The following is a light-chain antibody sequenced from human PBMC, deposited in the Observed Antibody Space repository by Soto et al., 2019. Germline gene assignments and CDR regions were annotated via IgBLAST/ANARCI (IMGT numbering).Light chain of an antibody. V-gene: IGLV1-44*01. CDR1: SSNIGSNT. Sequence: QSVLTQPPSASGTPGQRVTISCSRSSSNIGSNTVNWYQQLPGTAPKLLIHANNQRPSGVPDRFSGSKSGTSASLAISWLQSEEADYYCAAWDDSLNGYVFGTGTKVTVL. J-gene: IGLJ1*01. CDR2: ANN. CDR3: AAWDDSLNGYV.